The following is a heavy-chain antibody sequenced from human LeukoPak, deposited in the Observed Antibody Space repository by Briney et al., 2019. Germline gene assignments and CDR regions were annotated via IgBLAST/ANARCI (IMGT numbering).Heavy chain of an antibody. Sequence: SETLSLTCAVYGGSFSGYYWSWIRQPPGKGLEWIGEINHSGSTNYNPSLKSRVTISVDTSKNQFSLKLSSVTAADTAVYYCARGLYDWFGESGNWFDPWGQETLVTVSS. D-gene: IGHD3-10*01. V-gene: IGHV4-34*01. CDR2: INHSGST. J-gene: IGHJ5*02. CDR1: GGSFSGYY. CDR3: ARGLYDWFGESGNWFDP.